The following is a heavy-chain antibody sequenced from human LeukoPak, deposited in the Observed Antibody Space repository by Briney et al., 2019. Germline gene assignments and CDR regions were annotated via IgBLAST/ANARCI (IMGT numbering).Heavy chain of an antibody. Sequence: GGSLRLSCAASGFAFSAYEMNWVRQAPGKGLEWVSYIGGSDTTTYYADSVKGRFTISRDNARNSLYLQMNSLSAEDTALYYCTTLGYHLDSWGQGTLVTVSS. CDR3: TTLGYHLDS. V-gene: IGHV3-48*03. J-gene: IGHJ4*02. D-gene: IGHD3-22*01. CDR2: IGGSDTTT. CDR1: GFAFSAYE.